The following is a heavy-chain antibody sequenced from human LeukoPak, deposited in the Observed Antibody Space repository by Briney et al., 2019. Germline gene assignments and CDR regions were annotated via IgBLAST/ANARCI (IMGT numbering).Heavy chain of an antibody. Sequence: ASVKVSCKASRYTFSGYYIHWVRQAPGQGLEWMGWIDPNSGGTNYAQKFQGRVTMTREKSISTAYMELSRLRSDDTAVYFCARDWYMGGGRGQNCFDPWGQGTLVTVSS. CDR1: RYTFSGYY. D-gene: IGHD1-14*01. CDR2: IDPNSGGT. J-gene: IGHJ5*02. CDR3: ARDWYMGGGRGQNCFDP. V-gene: IGHV1-2*02.